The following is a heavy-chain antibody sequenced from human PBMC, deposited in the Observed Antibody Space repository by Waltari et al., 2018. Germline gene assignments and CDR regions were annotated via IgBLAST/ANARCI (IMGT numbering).Heavy chain of an antibody. CDR1: GLPFVPSH. J-gene: IGHJ4*02. D-gene: IGHD6-13*01. CDR3: AKVAGIAAAEFHFDF. V-gene: IGHV3-23*01. CDR2: ISGPALTT. Sequence: EVQLLQSGGRLVHRGGSLRLPWPCSGLPFVPSHSPWVRQAPGKGLEWVSSISGPALTTFYADSVKGRYSISRDNSKKTLYLQINGLTADDTAVYYCAKVAGIAAAEFHFDFWGRGTLVTVSS.